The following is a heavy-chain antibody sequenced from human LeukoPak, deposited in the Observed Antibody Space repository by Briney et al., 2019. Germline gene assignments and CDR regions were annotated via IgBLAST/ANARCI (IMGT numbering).Heavy chain of an antibody. Sequence: SETLSLTCTVSGGSISSRTYYWGWIRQPPGTGLEWIGSIYYSGSTYYNPSLKSRVTISVDTSKNQFSLKLSSVTAADTAVYYCARLVAAAGSFDYWGQGTLVTVSS. V-gene: IGHV4-39*01. CDR2: IYYSGST. CDR1: GGSISSRTYY. D-gene: IGHD6-13*01. J-gene: IGHJ4*02. CDR3: ARLVAAAGSFDY.